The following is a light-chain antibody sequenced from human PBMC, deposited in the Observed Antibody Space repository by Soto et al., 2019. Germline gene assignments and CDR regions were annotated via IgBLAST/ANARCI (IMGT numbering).Light chain of an antibody. Sequence: EIVLTQSPATLSLSPGERAPLSCRASQSVSSYLAWYKQKPGQAPRLLIYDASNRATGIPARFSGSGSGTDFTLTISSLEPEDFAVYYCQQGITFGGGTKVEIK. V-gene: IGKV3-11*01. CDR3: QQGIT. J-gene: IGKJ4*01. CDR1: QSVSSY. CDR2: DAS.